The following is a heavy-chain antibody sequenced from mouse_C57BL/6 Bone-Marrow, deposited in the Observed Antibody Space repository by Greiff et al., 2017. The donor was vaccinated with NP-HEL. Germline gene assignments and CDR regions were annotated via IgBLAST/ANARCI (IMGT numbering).Heavy chain of an antibody. J-gene: IGHJ3*01. CDR2: IYPGDGDT. CDR1: GYAFSSSW. Sequence: QVQLQQSGPELVKPGASVKISCKASGYAFSSSWMNWVKQRPGKGLEWIGRIYPGDGDTNYNGKFKGKATLTADKSSSPAYMQLSSLTSEDSAVYFCAALPAWFAYWGQGTLVTVSA. CDR3: AALPAWFAY. V-gene: IGHV1-82*01.